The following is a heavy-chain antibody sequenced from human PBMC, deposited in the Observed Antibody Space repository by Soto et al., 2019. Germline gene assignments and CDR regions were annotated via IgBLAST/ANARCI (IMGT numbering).Heavy chain of an antibody. CDR3: AKGLHYYGSVSYYNPLHDDYGMDV. CDR2: ISWDGGST. J-gene: IGHJ6*02. Sequence: GGSLRLSCAASGFTFDDYTMHWVRQAPGKGLEWVSLISWDGGSTYYADSVKGRFTISRDNSKNSLYLQMNTLRTEDNAWYYCAKGLHYYGSVSYYNPLHDDYGMDVWGQGTTVTVSS. CDR1: GFTFDDYT. D-gene: IGHD3-10*01. V-gene: IGHV3-43*01.